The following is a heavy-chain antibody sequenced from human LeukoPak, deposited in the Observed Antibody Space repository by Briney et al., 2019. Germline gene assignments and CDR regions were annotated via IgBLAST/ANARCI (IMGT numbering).Heavy chain of an antibody. CDR1: GGSISSSSYY. D-gene: IGHD5-18*01. Sequence: SENLSFNCTVSGGSISSSSYYWGWIRQPPGKGLEWIGSIHYSGSTYYNPSLKSRVTISVDPSKNQFSLKLSSVTAADTAVYYCARVGDTAMGSYYYYMDVWGKGTTVTISS. V-gene: IGHV4-39*07. CDR3: ARVGDTAMGSYYYYMDV. CDR2: IHYSGST. J-gene: IGHJ6*03.